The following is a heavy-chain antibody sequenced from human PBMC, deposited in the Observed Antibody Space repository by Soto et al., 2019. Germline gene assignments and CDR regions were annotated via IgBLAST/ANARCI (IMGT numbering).Heavy chain of an antibody. CDR3: ARATHLQVVGGFRYYFDN. D-gene: IGHD2-21*01. Sequence: QVQLVQSGAEVKKPGASVKVSCRSSGYTFTDYDINWVRQATGRGLEWMGWMNPKTGNTDYAQKFQGRITMTRNTSINTAYMELSGLRSDETAIYYCARATHLQVVGGFRYYFDNWGQGALVTVS. CDR1: GYTFTDYD. CDR2: MNPKTGNT. J-gene: IGHJ4*02. V-gene: IGHV1-8*01.